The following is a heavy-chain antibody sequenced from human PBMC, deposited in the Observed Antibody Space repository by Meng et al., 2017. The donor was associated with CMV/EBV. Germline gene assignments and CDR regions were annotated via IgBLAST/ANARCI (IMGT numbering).Heavy chain of an antibody. V-gene: IGHV4-39*07. CDR2: IYYSGST. CDR3: ARGGIAAAGLH. D-gene: IGHD6-13*01. J-gene: IGHJ4*02. CDR1: GGSISSSSYY. Sequence: QPQLPETGSGLLTPSEPLSLTCTVSGGSISSSSYYWGWIRQPPGKGLEWIGSIYYSGSTYYNPSLKSRVTISVDTSKNQFSLKLSSVTAADTAVYYCARGGIAAAGLHWGQGTLVTVSS.